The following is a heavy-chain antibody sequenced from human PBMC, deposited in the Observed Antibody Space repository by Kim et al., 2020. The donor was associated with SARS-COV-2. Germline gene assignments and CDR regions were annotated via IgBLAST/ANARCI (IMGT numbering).Heavy chain of an antibody. D-gene: IGHD3-22*01. CDR1: GFTFSSYE. V-gene: IGHV3-48*03. J-gene: IGHJ4*02. CDR2: ISSSGSTI. Sequence: GGSLRLSCAASGFTFSSYEMNWVRQAPGKGLEWVSYISSSGSTIYYADSVKGRFTISRDNAKNSLYLQMNSLRAEDTAVYYCATGRRYYYDSSRQGPDSNTLDYWGQGTLVTVSS. CDR3: ATGRRYYYDSSRQGPDSNTLDY.